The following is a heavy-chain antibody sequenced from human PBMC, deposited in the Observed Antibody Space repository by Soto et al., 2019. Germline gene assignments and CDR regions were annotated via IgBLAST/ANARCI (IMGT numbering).Heavy chain of an antibody. CDR3: TTDHPYNYDGSAYDH. CDR2: VKSKTDGGTT. Sequence: EVQLVESGGGLVKAGGSLRVSCAASGFIFSNAWMNWVRQAPGKGLEWVGRVKSKTDGGTTDYAAPVKGRFIISRVDSQNTVYLQMNSLKTEDTAVYYCTTDHPYNYDGSAYDHWGQGTLVTVSS. J-gene: IGHJ4*02. V-gene: IGHV3-15*07. CDR1: GFIFSNAW. D-gene: IGHD3-22*01.